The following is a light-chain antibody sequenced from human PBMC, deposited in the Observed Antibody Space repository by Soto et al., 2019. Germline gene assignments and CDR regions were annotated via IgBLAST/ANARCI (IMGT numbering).Light chain of an antibody. J-gene: IGLJ2*01. V-gene: IGLV8-61*01. CDR2: STN. CDR1: SGSVSTSNY. CDR3: VLYLGSGIWE. Sequence: QTVVTQEPSFSVSPGRTVTLTCGLTSGSVSTSNYPSWYQQTPGQAPRTLIYSTNTRSSGVHDRFSGSILGNKAALTITGAQADDESDYYCVLYLGSGIWEFGGGTQLTVL.